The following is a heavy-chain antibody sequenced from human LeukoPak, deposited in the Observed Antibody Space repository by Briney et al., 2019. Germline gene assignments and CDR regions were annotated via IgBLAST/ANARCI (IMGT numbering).Heavy chain of an antibody. J-gene: IGHJ6*03. Sequence: SETLSLTCTVSGGSISSYYWSWIRQPPGKGLEWIGYIYYSGSTNYNPSLKSRVTISVDTSNNQFSLQLSSMTGADRAVYCCARLSWTWTGVWYYYMDVWGKGTTVTMSS. CDR2: IYYSGST. CDR1: GGSISSYY. V-gene: IGHV4-59*01. D-gene: IGHD1-1*01. CDR3: ARLSWTWTGVWYYYMDV.